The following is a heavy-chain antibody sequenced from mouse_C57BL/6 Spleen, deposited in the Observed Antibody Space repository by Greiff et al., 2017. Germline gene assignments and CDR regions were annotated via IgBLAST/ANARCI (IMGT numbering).Heavy chain of an antibody. Sequence: QVQLQQPGAELVKPGASVKLSCKASGYTFTSYWMHWVKQRPGPGLEWIGMIHPNSGSTNYNEKFKSKATLTVDKSSSTAYMQLSSLTSEDSAVYSCALYGNWDYYAMDYWGQGTSVTVSS. J-gene: IGHJ4*01. CDR1: GYTFTSYW. D-gene: IGHD2-1*01. V-gene: IGHV1-64*01. CDR3: ALYGNWDYYAMDY. CDR2: IHPNSGST.